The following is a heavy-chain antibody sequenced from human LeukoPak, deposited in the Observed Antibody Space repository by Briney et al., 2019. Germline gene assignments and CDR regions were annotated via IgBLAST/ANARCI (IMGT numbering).Heavy chain of an antibody. V-gene: IGHV4-59*08. D-gene: IGHD4-17*01. CDR1: GGSISGYY. CDR2: IYYSVNT. J-gene: IGHJ6*03. CDR3: ARHQRDYGDYVPRYMDV. Sequence: SETLSLTCTVPGGSISGYYWSWIRQPPGKGLEWTGYIYYSVNTNYNPSLKSRVTIVGDTSKNQFSLKLGSVTAADTAVYYCARHQRDYGDYVPRYMDVWGKGTTLTVSS.